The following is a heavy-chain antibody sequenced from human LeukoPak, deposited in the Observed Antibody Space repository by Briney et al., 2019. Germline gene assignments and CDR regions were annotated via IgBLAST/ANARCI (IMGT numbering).Heavy chain of an antibody. V-gene: IGHV3-30*04. CDR1: GFTFSSYA. J-gene: IGHJ3*02. CDR2: ISYDGSNK. Sequence: GGSLRLSCAASGFTFSSYAMHWVRQAPGKGLEWVAVISYDGSNKYYADSVKGRFTISRDNSKNTLYLQMNSLRAEDTAVYYCATLNDFWSGPYENDAFDIWGQGTMVTVSS. CDR3: ATLNDFWSGPYENDAFDI. D-gene: IGHD3-3*01.